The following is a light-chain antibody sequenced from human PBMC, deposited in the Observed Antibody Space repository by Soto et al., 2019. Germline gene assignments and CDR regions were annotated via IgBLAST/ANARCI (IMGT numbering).Light chain of an antibody. Sequence: DIQMTQSPSTLSSSLVYIFTIPWLASQSISSWLAWYQQRPGKAPKLLIYKASSLESGVPSRFSGSGSGTDFTLTISSLQPEDFATYYCQQYTINPVTFGQGTRLEIK. CDR2: KAS. CDR3: QQYTINPVT. CDR1: QSISSW. J-gene: IGKJ5*01. V-gene: IGKV1-5*03.